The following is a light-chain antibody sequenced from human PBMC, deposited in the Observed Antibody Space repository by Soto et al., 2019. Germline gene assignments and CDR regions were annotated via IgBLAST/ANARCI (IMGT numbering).Light chain of an antibody. CDR1: SSNIGRNT. CDR3: AAWDDSLNGNVV. V-gene: IGLV1-44*01. Sequence: QSVLTQPPSASGTPGQRVTISCAGSSSNIGRNTVNWYHQLPGAAPKLLIYNNYQRPSGVPDRFSGSKSGTSASLAISGLQSEDEADYYCAAWDDSLNGNVVFGGVTKVTVL. CDR2: NNY. J-gene: IGLJ2*01.